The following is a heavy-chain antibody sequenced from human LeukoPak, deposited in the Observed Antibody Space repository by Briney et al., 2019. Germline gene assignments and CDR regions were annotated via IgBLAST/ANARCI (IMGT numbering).Heavy chain of an antibody. CDR1: GFTFISYG. J-gene: IGHJ4*02. D-gene: IGHD3-10*01. Sequence: GGSLRLSCAASGFTFISYGMHWVRQASGKGLEWVGRIRSKANSYATAYAALVKGRFTISRDDSKNTAYLQMNSLKTEDTAVYYCTREYYYGSGSATYWGQGTLVTVSS. CDR3: TREYYYGSGSATY. V-gene: IGHV3-73*01. CDR2: IRSKANSYAT.